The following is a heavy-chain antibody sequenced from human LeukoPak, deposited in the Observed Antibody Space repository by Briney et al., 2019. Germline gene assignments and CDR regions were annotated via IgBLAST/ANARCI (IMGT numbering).Heavy chain of an antibody. V-gene: IGHV4-39*01. D-gene: IGHD2-2*01. Sequence: PSETLSLTCTVSGGSISSSSYYWGWIRQPPGKGLEWIGSIYYSGSTYYNPSLKSRVTISVDTSKNQFSLKLSSVTAADTAVYYCASLIVVVPAANRYYYGMDVWGQGTTVTVSS. J-gene: IGHJ6*02. CDR2: IYYSGST. CDR1: GGSISSSSYY. CDR3: ASLIVVVPAANRYYYGMDV.